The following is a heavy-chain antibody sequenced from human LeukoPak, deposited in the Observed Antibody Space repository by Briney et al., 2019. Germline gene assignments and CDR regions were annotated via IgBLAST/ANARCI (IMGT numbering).Heavy chain of an antibody. CDR2: IYPGDSDT. D-gene: IGHD2-15*01. J-gene: IGHJ4*02. Sequence: GESLKTSCKGSGXIFASYWSAWVRQMPGKGLEWMGIIYPGDSDTRYSPSFQGQVTISADKSISTAYLQWSSLKASDTAMYYCARSSYCSGGSCYSDYWGQGTLVTVSS. CDR3: ARSSYCSGGSCYSDY. V-gene: IGHV5-51*01. CDR1: GXIFASYW.